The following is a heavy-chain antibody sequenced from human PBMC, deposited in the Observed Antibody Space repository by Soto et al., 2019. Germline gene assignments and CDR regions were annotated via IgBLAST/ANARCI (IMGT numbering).Heavy chain of an antibody. V-gene: IGHV4-39*07. Sequence: SETLSLTCSVSGGSIGSSSYYFGWIRQPPGKGLEWIGEINHSGSTNYNPSLKSRVTISVDTSKNQFSLKLSSVTAADTAVYYCARGWDYYDPLDYWGQGTLVTVSS. CDR3: ARGWDYYDPLDY. J-gene: IGHJ4*02. CDR1: GGSIGSSSYY. D-gene: IGHD3-22*01. CDR2: INHSGST.